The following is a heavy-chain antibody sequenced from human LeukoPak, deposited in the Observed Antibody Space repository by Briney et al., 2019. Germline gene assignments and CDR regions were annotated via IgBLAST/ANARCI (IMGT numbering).Heavy chain of an antibody. D-gene: IGHD5-18*01. CDR3: ARVRRGYSYGPFDY. Sequence: SETLSLTCTVSGYSISSGYYWGWIRQPPGKELEWIGSIYHSGSTYYNPSLKSRVTISVDTSKNQFSLKLSSVTAADTAVYYCARVRRGYSYGPFDYWGQGTLVTVSS. CDR2: IYHSGST. V-gene: IGHV4-38-2*02. J-gene: IGHJ4*02. CDR1: GYSISSGYY.